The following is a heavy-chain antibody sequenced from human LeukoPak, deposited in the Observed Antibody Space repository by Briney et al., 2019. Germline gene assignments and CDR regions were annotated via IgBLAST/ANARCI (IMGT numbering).Heavy chain of an antibody. D-gene: IGHD3-9*01. J-gene: IGHJ4*02. Sequence: SETLSLTCTVSGGSISSSSYYWGWIRQPPGKGLEWIGSIYYSGRTYYNPSLKSRVTISVDTSTNQFSLRLSSVTAADTAVYYCARQENDVLTGYYVNYWGQGTLVTVSS. V-gene: IGHV4-39*01. CDR1: GGSISSSSYY. CDR3: ARQENDVLTGYYVNY. CDR2: IYYSGRT.